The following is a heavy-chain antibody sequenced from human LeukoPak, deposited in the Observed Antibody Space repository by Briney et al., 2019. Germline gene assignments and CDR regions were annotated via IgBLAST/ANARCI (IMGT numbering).Heavy chain of an antibody. J-gene: IGHJ3*02. CDR1: GFSLSTSGMR. CDR2: IDRDDDK. V-gene: IGHV2-70*04. Sequence: SGPALVKPTQTLTQTCTFSGFSLSTSGMRASWIRQPPGKALEWLARIDRDDDKFYSTSLKTRLTISKDTSKNQVVLTMTNMDPMDTDTYYCARSPPGLGAFDIWGQGTMVTVSS. D-gene: IGHD3-16*01. CDR3: ARSPPGLGAFDI.